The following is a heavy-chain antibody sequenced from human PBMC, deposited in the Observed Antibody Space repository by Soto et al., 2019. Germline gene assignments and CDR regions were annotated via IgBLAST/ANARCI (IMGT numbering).Heavy chain of an antibody. CDR2: ISGSGGST. V-gene: IGHV3-23*01. D-gene: IGHD3-10*01. J-gene: IGHJ6*02. Sequence: EVQLLKSGGGLVQPGGSLRLSCAASGFTFSSYAMSWVRQAPGKGLEWVSAISGSGGSTYYADSVKGRFTISRDNSKNTLYLQMNSLRAEDTAVYYCAKDPSMVRGGSYYYGMDVWGQGTTVTVSS. CDR1: GFTFSSYA. CDR3: AKDPSMVRGGSYYYGMDV.